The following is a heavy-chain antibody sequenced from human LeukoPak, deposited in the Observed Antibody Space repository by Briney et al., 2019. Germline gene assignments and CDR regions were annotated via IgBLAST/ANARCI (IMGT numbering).Heavy chain of an antibody. Sequence: GGSLRLSCAVSGLSVSSNYICWVRQAPGKGLEWVSAVYSDGGSYYADSVKGRFIVSRDKSKNTVFLQMNRLRAEDTAVYFCAREKGFIDYWGQGTQVTVSS. CDR1: GLSVSSNY. CDR3: AREKGFIDY. J-gene: IGHJ4*02. V-gene: IGHV3-53*01. CDR2: VYSDGGS.